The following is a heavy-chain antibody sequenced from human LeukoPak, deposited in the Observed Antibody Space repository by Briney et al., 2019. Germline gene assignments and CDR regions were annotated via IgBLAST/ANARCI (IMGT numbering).Heavy chain of an antibody. CDR3: AHTYTAMVYNWFDP. CDR2: ISWDDDK. CDR1: GISLSTSGAG. J-gene: IGHJ5*02. D-gene: IGHD5-18*01. Sequence: SGPTLVNPPQTLTLTCTFSGISLSTSGAGVSWIRQPPGKALEWLALISWDDDKRYRQSLTSRLTITKDTSKNQVVLTMTNMDPVDTATYYCAHTYTAMVYNWFDPWGQGTLVTVSS. V-gene: IGHV2-5*02.